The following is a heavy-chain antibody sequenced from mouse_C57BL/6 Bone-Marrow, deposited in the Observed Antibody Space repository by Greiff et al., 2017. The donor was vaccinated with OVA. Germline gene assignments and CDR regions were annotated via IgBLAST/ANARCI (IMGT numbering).Heavy chain of an antibody. J-gene: IGHJ3*01. D-gene: IGHD1-2*01. V-gene: IGHV1-76*01. CDR1: GYTFTDYY. CDR2: IYPGSGNT. Sequence: QVQLQQSGAELVRPGASVKLSCKASGYTFTDYYINWVKQRPGQGLEWIARIYPGSGNTYYNEKFKGKATLTAEKSSSTAYMQLSSLTSEDSAVYFCAITTDWAWFAYWGQGTLVTVSA. CDR3: AITTDWAWFAY.